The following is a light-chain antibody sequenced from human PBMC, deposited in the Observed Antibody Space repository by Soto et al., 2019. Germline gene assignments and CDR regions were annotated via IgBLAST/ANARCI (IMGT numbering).Light chain of an antibody. V-gene: IGKV3-20*01. J-gene: IGKJ1*01. Sequence: EIVLTQSPGTLSLSPGERATLSCRASQTITTNHLAWYQKKPGQTPRLLIYGTSSRATGIPDRFSGSGSGTDFTLTISRLEPEDFALYYCQHYGMSPQTFGQGTKVEV. CDR2: GTS. CDR3: QHYGMSPQT. CDR1: QTITTNH.